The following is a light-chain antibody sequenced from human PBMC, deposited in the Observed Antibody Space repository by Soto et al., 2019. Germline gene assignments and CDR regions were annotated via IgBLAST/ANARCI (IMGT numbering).Light chain of an antibody. Sequence: EIVLTQSPATLSLSPGERAILSCRASQSVGTYLAWYQQKPGQAPRLLIYDASNRATGIPARFGGSGSGTDFTLTINSLDPEDFAVSYCHQLRNWPGTFGPGTKVDIK. CDR2: DAS. V-gene: IGKV3-11*01. J-gene: IGKJ3*01. CDR1: QSVGTY. CDR3: HQLRNWPGT.